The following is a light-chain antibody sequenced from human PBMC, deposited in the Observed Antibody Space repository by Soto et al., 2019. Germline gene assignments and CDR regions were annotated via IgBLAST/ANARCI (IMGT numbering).Light chain of an antibody. Sequence: DIWVTQSPSSLFASVGDRITITCRASQTISRYLNWYQQKPGKAPELLIYGASTLQSGVPSRFSGSGSGTDFTLTISSLQPEDFATYYCQQSYSTWAFGQGTKVEI. CDR2: GAS. J-gene: IGKJ1*01. V-gene: IGKV1-39*01. CDR1: QTISRY. CDR3: QQSYSTWA.